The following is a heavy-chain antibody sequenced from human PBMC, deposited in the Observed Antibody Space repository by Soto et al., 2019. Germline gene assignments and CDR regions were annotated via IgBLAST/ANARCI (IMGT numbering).Heavy chain of an antibody. Sequence: PSETLSLTCAVYGGSFSGYYWSWIRQPPGKGLEWIGEINHSGSTNYNPSLKSRVTISVDTSKNQFSLKLSSVTAADTAVYYCARSKIAPYGDVDYWAQGTLVTVSS. CDR1: GGSFSGYY. J-gene: IGHJ4*02. V-gene: IGHV4-34*01. D-gene: IGHD4-17*01. CDR2: INHSGST. CDR3: ARSKIAPYGDVDY.